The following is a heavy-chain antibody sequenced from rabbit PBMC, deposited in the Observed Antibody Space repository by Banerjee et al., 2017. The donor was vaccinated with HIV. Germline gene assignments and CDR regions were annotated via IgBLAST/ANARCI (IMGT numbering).Heavy chain of an antibody. D-gene: IGHD1-1*01. CDR1: GFSFTYNYN. Sequence: QEQLVESGGGLVKPGASLTLTCTASGFSFTYNYNMCWVRQAPGKGLEWIACIYAGSGGNTYYASWAKGRFTISKTSSTTVTLQMTSLTAADTATYFCAKDQYVGSGDYRGYKLWGQGTLVTVS. CDR2: IYAGSGGNT. J-gene: IGHJ3*01. CDR3: AKDQYVGSGDYRGYKL. V-gene: IGHV1S45*01.